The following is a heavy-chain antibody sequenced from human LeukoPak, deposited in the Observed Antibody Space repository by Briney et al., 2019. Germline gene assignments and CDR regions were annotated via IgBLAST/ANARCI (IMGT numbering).Heavy chain of an antibody. CDR1: GYTFTSYG. Sequence: ASVKVSCKASGYTFTSYGISWVRQAPGQGLEWMGWINPNSGGTNYAQKFQGRVTMTRDTSISTAYMELSRLRSDDTAVYYCASSSGQWLIAFDYWGQGTLVTVSS. D-gene: IGHD3-22*01. J-gene: IGHJ4*02. V-gene: IGHV1-2*02. CDR3: ASSSGQWLIAFDY. CDR2: INPNSGGT.